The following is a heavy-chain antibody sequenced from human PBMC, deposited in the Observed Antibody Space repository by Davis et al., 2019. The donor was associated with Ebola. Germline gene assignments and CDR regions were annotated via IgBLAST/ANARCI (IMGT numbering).Heavy chain of an antibody. Sequence: GESLKISCAASGFTFSTYAMGWVRQAPGKGLEWVSDISSGGGAPYYADSVKGRFTISRDNSKNTLYLQMNSLRAEDTAVYYCAKVYHGSSGYPAVWGQGTLVTVSS. CDR3: AKVYHGSSGYPAV. CDR1: GFTFSTYA. D-gene: IGHD3-22*01. J-gene: IGHJ4*02. CDR2: ISSGGGAP. V-gene: IGHV3-23*01.